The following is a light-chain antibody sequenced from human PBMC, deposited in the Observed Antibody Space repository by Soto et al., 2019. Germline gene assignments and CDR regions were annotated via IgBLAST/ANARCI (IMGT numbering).Light chain of an antibody. J-gene: IGKJ1*01. CDR3: LQDYNYPRT. CDR1: QGIRND. Sequence: AIQITQSPSSLSASVGDRVTITCRASQGIRNDLGWYQQKPGKAPKLLTYAASSLQSGVPSRFSGSGSGTDFTLTISSLQPEDFATYYCLQDYNYPRTFGQGTKVDIK. CDR2: AAS. V-gene: IGKV1-6*01.